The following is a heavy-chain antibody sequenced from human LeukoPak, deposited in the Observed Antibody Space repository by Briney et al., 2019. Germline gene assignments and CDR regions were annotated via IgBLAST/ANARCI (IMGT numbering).Heavy chain of an antibody. CDR1: GDSISSYY. Sequence: SETLSLTCTVSGDSISSYYWSWIRQPPGKGLEWIGYISYGGSTNYNPSLRSRVTISVDTSKNQFSLKLSSVTAAGTAVYYCARHRSMLTPQVAYGMDVWGQGTTVTVSS. J-gene: IGHJ6*02. CDR3: ARHRSMLTPQVAYGMDV. CDR2: ISYGGST. D-gene: IGHD3-10*02. V-gene: IGHV4-59*08.